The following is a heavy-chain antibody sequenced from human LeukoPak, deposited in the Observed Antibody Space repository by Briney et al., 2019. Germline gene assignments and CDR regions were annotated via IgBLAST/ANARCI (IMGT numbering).Heavy chain of an antibody. CDR2: ISGLNGDT. V-gene: IGHV1-18*04. Sequence: EASVKVSCKASGYSFTSYSISWVRQAPGQGLEWMGWISGLNGDTNFAQKFQARVTMTIDTPTSTAYMELRSLRSDDTAMYYCARGTGDQGTDVWGQGTSVIVSS. D-gene: IGHD7-27*01. CDR1: GYSFTSYS. J-gene: IGHJ6*02. CDR3: ARGTGDQGTDV.